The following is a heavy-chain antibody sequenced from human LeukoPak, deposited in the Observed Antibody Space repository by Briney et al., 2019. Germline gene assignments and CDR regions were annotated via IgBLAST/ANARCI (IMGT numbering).Heavy chain of an antibody. J-gene: IGHJ4*02. CDR1: GFTFSSYA. CDR2: IWYDGSNK. Sequence: GGSLRLSCAASGFTFSSYAMSWVRQAPGKGLEWVAVIWYDGSNKYYADSVKGRFTISRDNSRDTLYLQMSSLRAEDTAVYYCARAVGPFDYWGQGTLVTVSS. CDR3: ARAVGPFDY. V-gene: IGHV3-33*08.